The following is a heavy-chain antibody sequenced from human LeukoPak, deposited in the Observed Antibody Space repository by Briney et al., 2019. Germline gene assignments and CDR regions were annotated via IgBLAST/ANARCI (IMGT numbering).Heavy chain of an antibody. J-gene: IGHJ3*02. Sequence: KPSETLSLTXTVSGGSISSYYWSWIRQPPGKGLEWIGYIYYSGSTNYNPSLKSRVTISVDTSKNQFSLKLSSVTAADTAVYYCAREIRLDYYDSSGYYYRDAFDIWGQGTMVTVSS. CDR2: IYYSGST. CDR1: GGSISSYY. V-gene: IGHV4-59*01. D-gene: IGHD3-22*01. CDR3: AREIRLDYYDSSGYYYRDAFDI.